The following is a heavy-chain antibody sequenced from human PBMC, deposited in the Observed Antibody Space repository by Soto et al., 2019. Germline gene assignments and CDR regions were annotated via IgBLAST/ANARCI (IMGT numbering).Heavy chain of an antibody. Sequence: SETLSLTCAVYGGSFSGYYWSWIRQPPGKGLEWIGEVNHSGSTNYNPSLKSRVTISVDTSKNQFSLKLSSVTAADTAVYYCARAIAAAGRADYWGQGTLVTVSS. V-gene: IGHV4-34*01. CDR2: VNHSGST. D-gene: IGHD6-13*01. CDR3: ARAIAAAGRADY. CDR1: GGSFSGYY. J-gene: IGHJ4*02.